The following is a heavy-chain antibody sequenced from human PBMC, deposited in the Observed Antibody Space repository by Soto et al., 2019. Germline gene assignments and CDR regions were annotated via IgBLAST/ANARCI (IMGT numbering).Heavy chain of an antibody. Sequence: QVQLVQSGAEVKKPGASVKVSCKASGYTFTSYGISWVRQAPGQGLEWMGWISAYNGNTNYAQKLQGRGTMTTDTSTSTADMELRSLRSDDTAVYYCARDHRYCSGGSCYSGSWFDPWGQGTLVTVSS. V-gene: IGHV1-18*01. CDR2: ISAYNGNT. CDR3: ARDHRYCSGGSCYSGSWFDP. D-gene: IGHD2-15*01. CDR1: GYTFTSYG. J-gene: IGHJ5*02.